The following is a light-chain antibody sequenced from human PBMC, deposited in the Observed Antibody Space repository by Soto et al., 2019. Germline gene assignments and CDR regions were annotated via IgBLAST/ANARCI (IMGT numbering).Light chain of an antibody. CDR2: KAS. V-gene: IGKV1-5*03. CDR3: QQYNSFSLT. Sequence: DIQMTQSPSTLAASVGDRVTITCRASQSISSWLAWYQQKPGKAPKLLIYKASNLESGVAARFSGSGSGTEFTLTINSLQPDDFATYYCQQYNSFSLTFRGGTKVDIK. CDR1: QSISSW. J-gene: IGKJ4*01.